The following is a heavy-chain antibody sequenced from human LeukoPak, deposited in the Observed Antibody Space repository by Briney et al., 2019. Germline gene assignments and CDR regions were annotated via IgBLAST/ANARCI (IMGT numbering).Heavy chain of an antibody. D-gene: IGHD1-26*01. V-gene: IGHV3-21*01. CDR1: GFTFSSYW. J-gene: IGHJ3*02. CDR2: ISTTSSYI. CDR3: ARGGIITSYSFEI. Sequence: PGGSLRLSCAASGFTFSSYWMGWVRQAPGKGLEWVSCISTTSSYIFYADSVRGRFTISRDNAKNSVYLQMDSLRAEDTAVYYCARGGIITSYSFEIWGQGTMVTVSS.